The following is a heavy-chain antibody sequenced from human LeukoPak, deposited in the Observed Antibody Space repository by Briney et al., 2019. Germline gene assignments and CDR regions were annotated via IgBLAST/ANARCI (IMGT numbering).Heavy chain of an antibody. Sequence: KSGGSLRLSCAAASGFTVSSNYMSWVRQAPGKGLEWIGYIYYSGSTNYNPSLKSRVTISVDTSKNQFSLKLSSVTAADTAVYYCARDLTGPGGFDYWGQGTLVTVSS. CDR1: GFTVSSNY. J-gene: IGHJ4*02. D-gene: IGHD1-14*01. CDR3: ARDLTGPGGFDY. CDR2: IYYSGST. V-gene: IGHV4-59*02.